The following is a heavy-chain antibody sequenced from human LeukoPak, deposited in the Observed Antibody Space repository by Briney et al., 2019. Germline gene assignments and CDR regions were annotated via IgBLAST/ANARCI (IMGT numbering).Heavy chain of an antibody. V-gene: IGHV4-31*03. D-gene: IGHD4/OR15-4a*01. CDR1: GGSISSGGYY. CDR2: IYYSGST. Sequence: PSETLSLTCTVSGGSISSGGYYWSWIRQHPGTGLEWLGYIYYSGSTYYNPSLKSRVTISVDTSKNQFSLKLSSVTAADTAVYYCARGRPSSSGAPYYFDYWGQGTLVTVSS. CDR3: ARGRPSSSGAPYYFDY. J-gene: IGHJ4*02.